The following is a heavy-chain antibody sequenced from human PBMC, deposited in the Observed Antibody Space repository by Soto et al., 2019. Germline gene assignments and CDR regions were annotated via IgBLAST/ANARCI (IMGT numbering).Heavy chain of an antibody. CDR1: GGSISSSSYY. J-gene: IGHJ2*01. CDR2: IYYSGST. CDR3: ARRPWMGRVDWYFDL. Sequence: QLQLQESGPGLVKPSETLSLTCTVSGGSISSSSYYWGWIRQPPGKGLEWIGSIYYSGSTYYNPSLKSRVTISVDTSKNQFSLKLSPVTAADTAVYYCARRPWMGRVDWYFDLWGRGTLVTVSS. V-gene: IGHV4-39*01. D-gene: IGHD3-10*01.